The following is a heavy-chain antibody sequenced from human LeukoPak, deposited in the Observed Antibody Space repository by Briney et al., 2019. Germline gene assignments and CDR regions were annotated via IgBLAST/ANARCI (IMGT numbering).Heavy chain of an antibody. V-gene: IGHV3-21*06. J-gene: IGHJ4*02. CDR2: ISTSGDST. CDR1: GFTFSSQN. Sequence: NPGGSPRLSCAASGFTFSSQNMNWARQAPGKGLEWVAYISTSGDSTKYADSVEGRFTISRDNAENSLYLLMNSLRVEDTAVYYCVKNGWLDYWGQGILVTVSS. D-gene: IGHD6-19*01. CDR3: VKNGWLDY.